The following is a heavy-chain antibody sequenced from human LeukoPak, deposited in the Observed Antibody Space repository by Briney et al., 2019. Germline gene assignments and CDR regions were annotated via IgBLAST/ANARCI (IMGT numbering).Heavy chain of an antibody. Sequence: SETLSLTCTVSGGSISSYYWSWFRQPAGKGLEWIGRIYISGSTNYNPSLKSRVTMSVDASKNQFSLKLSSVTAADTAVYYCARDAYYYGSGSYPFDYWGQGTLVTVSS. J-gene: IGHJ4*02. CDR3: ARDAYYYGSGSYPFDY. CDR2: IYISGST. D-gene: IGHD3-10*01. V-gene: IGHV4-4*07. CDR1: GGSISSYY.